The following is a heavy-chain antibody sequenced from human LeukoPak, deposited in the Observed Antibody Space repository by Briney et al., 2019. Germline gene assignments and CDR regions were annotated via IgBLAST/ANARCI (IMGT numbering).Heavy chain of an antibody. CDR3: ARLVRSFPGYYYYIDV. Sequence: TSETLSLTCAVSGGSFSGYSWNWIRQPPGKGLEWIGEIIQSGSTNYNPSLKSRVTISVDTSKNQFSLNLNSVTAADTAVYYCARLVRSFPGYYYYIDVWGKGTTVTISS. J-gene: IGHJ6*03. D-gene: IGHD2-15*01. CDR2: IIQSGST. V-gene: IGHV4-34*12. CDR1: GGSFSGYS.